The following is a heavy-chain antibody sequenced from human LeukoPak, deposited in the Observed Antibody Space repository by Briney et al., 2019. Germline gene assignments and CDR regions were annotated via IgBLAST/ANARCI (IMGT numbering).Heavy chain of an antibody. CDR1: GLTFVSFW. D-gene: IGHD1-7*01. CDR2: IKQDESEK. Sequence: GGPLSLSFAASGLTFVSFWLGWVGRPQGRGLEWVANIKQDESEKHYVASVKGRFTISRDNAKNSLYLQMNSLRAEDTAVYYCARDWNWNFDFWGQGTLVTVSS. CDR3: ARDWNWNFDF. V-gene: IGHV3-7*01. J-gene: IGHJ4*02.